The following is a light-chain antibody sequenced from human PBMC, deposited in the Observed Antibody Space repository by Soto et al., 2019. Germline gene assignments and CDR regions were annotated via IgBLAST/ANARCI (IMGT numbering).Light chain of an antibody. CDR1: QDIRSN. Sequence: IQMSQSPSTLSASVGDRVTIXXRASQDIRSNLDWYQQKPGQAPKVXIYDVSNLQSGGPSRFSGSGSGTDFTLTISSLQPEDFATYYCLQDYNYPLTFGGGTKVDIK. J-gene: IGKJ4*01. CDR2: DVS. V-gene: IGKV1-6*01. CDR3: LQDYNYPLT.